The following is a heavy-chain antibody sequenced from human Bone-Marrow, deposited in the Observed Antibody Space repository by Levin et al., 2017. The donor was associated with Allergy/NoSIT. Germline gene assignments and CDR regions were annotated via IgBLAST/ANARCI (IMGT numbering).Heavy chain of an antibody. J-gene: IGHJ3*01. D-gene: IGHD2-21*02. CDR3: VKGHYLVTQGDHDVFDF. CDR1: GFNFDDYV. Sequence: PGGSLRLSCAASGFNFDDYVMHWVRQVPGRGLEWVSGISWNSAFIGYADSVRGRFTISRDNAKNSLYLQLNSLRAEDTALYYCVKGHYLVTQGDHDVFDFWGQGTKVSVSS. CDR2: ISWNSAFI. V-gene: IGHV3-9*01.